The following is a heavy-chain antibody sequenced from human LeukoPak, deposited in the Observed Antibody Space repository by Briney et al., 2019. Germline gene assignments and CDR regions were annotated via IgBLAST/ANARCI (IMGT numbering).Heavy chain of an antibody. CDR1: EYTFATYW. CDR2: VYPGDSDI. V-gene: IGHV5-51*01. CDR3: VRHGTDYLGDY. D-gene: IGHD7-27*01. Sequence: GESLKISCKASEYTFATYWIGWVRQVPGKGLEWMGIVYPGDSDIRYSPSFQGQVTISADKSITTAYLQWSSLKASDTAMYYCVRHGTDYLGDYWGQGTLVTVSS. J-gene: IGHJ4*02.